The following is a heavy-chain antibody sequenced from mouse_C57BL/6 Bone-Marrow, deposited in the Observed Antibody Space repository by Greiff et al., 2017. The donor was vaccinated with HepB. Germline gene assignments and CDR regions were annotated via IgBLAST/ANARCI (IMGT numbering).Heavy chain of an antibody. CDR2: ISSGSSTI. D-gene: IGHD1-1*01. Sequence: EVNLVESGGGLVKPGGSLKLSCAASGFTFSDYGMHWVRQAPEKGLEWVAYISSGSSTIYYADTVKGRFTISRDNAKNTLFLQMTSLRSEDTAMYYCARPYGSSPSYAMDYWGQGTSVTVSS. V-gene: IGHV5-17*01. CDR1: GFTFSDYG. J-gene: IGHJ4*01. CDR3: ARPYGSSPSYAMDY.